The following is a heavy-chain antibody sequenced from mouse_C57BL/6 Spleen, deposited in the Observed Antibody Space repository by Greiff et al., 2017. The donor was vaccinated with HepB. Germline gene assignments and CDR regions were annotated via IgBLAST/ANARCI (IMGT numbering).Heavy chain of an antibody. CDR3: ARRGNWDEGNYFDY. J-gene: IGHJ2*01. Sequence: VQLQQSGAELARPGASVKLSCKASGYTFTSYGISWVKQRTGQGLEWIGEIYPRSGNTYYNEKFKGKATLTADKSSSTAYMELRSLTSEDSAVYFCARRGNWDEGNYFDYWGQGTTLTVSS. CDR2: IYPRSGNT. V-gene: IGHV1-81*01. CDR1: GYTFTSYG. D-gene: IGHD4-1*01.